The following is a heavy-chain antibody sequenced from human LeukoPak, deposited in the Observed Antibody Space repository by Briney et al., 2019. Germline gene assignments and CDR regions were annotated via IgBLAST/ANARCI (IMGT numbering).Heavy chain of an antibody. D-gene: IGHD3-10*01. CDR3: ARLEYYYVSGNYYKLFDY. J-gene: IGHJ4*02. Sequence: PGGSLRLSCAASGFTFSGYNMNWVRQAPGKGLEWVSDISSSGSTIYFADSVKGRFTISRDNAKNSLYLQMNSLRDEDTAVYYCARLEYYYVSGNYYKLFDYWGQGTLVTVCS. CDR2: ISSSGSTI. CDR1: GFTFSGYN. V-gene: IGHV3-48*02.